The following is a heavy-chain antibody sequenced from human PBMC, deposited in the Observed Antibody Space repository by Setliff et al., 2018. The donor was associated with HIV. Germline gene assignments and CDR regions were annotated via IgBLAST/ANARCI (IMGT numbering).Heavy chain of an antibody. CDR2: IKQDGSEK. CDR1: GFTLSTYE. D-gene: IGHD3-9*01. V-gene: IGHV3-7*01. J-gene: IGHJ6*03. Sequence: GGSLRLSCAASGFTLSTYEMIWVRQAPGKGLEWVANIKQDGSEKYYADSVKGRFTISRDNAKNSLYLQMNSLRAEDTAMYYCARDRRRYDILTLHYMDVWGKGTTVTVSS. CDR3: ARDRRRYDILTLHYMDV.